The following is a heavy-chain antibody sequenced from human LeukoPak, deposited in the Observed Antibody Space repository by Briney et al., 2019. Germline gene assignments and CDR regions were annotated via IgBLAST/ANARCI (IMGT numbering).Heavy chain of an antibody. CDR1: GGSISSYY. Sequence: PSETLSLTCTVSGGSISSYYWSWIRQPPGKGLEWIGYIYYSGSTYYNPSLKSRVTISVDTSKNQFSLKLSSVTAADTAVYYCARHSVVVPAAISYWGQGTLVTVSS. J-gene: IGHJ4*02. CDR2: IYYSGST. D-gene: IGHD2-2*02. V-gene: IGHV4-59*08. CDR3: ARHSVVVPAAISY.